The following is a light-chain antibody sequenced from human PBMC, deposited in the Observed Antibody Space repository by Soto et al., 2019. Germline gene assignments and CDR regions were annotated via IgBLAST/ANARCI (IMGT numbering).Light chain of an antibody. Sequence: QSVLTQPASVSGAPGQSITISCIGTSRDVGGYNYVSWYQQHPGKAPKLMSYEATNRPSGVSNRFSGSKSGNTASLTISGLQAEDEADYYCSSYTSSTSYVFGTGTKLTVL. V-gene: IGLV2-14*01. J-gene: IGLJ1*01. CDR1: SRDVGGYNY. CDR3: SSYTSSTSYV. CDR2: EAT.